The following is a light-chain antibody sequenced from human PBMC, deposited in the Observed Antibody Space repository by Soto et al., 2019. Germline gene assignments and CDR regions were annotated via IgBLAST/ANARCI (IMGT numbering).Light chain of an antibody. Sequence: QSALTQPRSVSGSPGQSVTISCTGTSSDVGGYNYVSWYQQHPGKAPKLMIYDVSKRPSGVPDRFSDSKSGNTASLTISGLQAEDDADYYCCSYAGSYTYVFGAGTKLTVL. CDR1: SSDVGGYNY. V-gene: IGLV2-11*01. CDR3: CSYAGSYTYV. J-gene: IGLJ1*01. CDR2: DVS.